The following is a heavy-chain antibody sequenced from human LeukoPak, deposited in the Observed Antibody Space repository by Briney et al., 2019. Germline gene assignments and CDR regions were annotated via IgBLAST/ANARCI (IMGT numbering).Heavy chain of an antibody. CDR3: AKGLLRFLEWSPPY. CDR2: ISWNSGSI. V-gene: IGHV3-9*03. D-gene: IGHD3-3*01. J-gene: IGHJ4*02. Sequence: GRSLRLSCAASGFTFDDYAMHWVRQAPGKGLEWVSGISWNSGSIGYADSVKGRFTISRDNTKNSLYLQMNSLRAVDMASYYCAKGLLRFLEWSPPYWGQGTLVTVSS. CDR1: GFTFDDYA.